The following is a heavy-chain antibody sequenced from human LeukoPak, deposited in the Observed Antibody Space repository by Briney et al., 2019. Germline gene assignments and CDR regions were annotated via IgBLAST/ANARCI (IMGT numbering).Heavy chain of an antibody. CDR2: ISSSSSYT. V-gene: IGHV3-11*05. D-gene: IGHD5/OR15-5a*01. CDR1: GFTFSDYY. J-gene: IGHJ4*02. CDR3: ARAVSVSSYYFDC. Sequence: GGSLRLSCAASGFTFSDYYMSWIRQAPGKGLEWISYISSSSSYTNYADSVKGRFTISRDNAKNTLHLQMNSLRAEDTAVYYCARAVSVSSYYFDCWGRGTLVTVSA.